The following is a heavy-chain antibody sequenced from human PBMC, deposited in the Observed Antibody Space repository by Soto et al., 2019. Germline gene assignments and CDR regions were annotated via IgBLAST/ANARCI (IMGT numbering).Heavy chain of an antibody. Sequence: KTGGSLRLSCAASGFTFSSYSMNWVRQAPGKGLEWVSSISSSSGYIYYADSVKGRFTISRDNAKNSLYLQMNSLRAEDTAVYCCARDVPAATYFDYWGQGTLVTVSS. CDR3: ARDVPAATYFDY. D-gene: IGHD2-2*01. V-gene: IGHV3-21*01. J-gene: IGHJ4*02. CDR2: ISSSSGYI. CDR1: GFTFSSYS.